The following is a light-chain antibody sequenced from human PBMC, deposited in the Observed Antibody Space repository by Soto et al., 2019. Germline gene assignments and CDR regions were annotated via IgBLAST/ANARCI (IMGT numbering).Light chain of an antibody. CDR2: GAS. J-gene: IGKJ5*01. CDR3: QQFNSYPPT. V-gene: IGKV3-20*01. CDR1: QSVSSSY. Sequence: EIVLTQSPGTLSLSPGERATLSCRASQSVSSSYLAWYQQKPGQAPRLLIYGASSRATGIPDRFSGSGSGTDFTLTISRLEPEDFAVYYCQQFNSYPPTFGQGTRLEIK.